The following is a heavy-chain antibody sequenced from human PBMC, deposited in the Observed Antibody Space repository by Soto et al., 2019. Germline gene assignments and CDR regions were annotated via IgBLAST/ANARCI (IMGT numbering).Heavy chain of an antibody. D-gene: IGHD3-10*01. Sequence: QVQLVQSGADVKRPGSSVKVSCKASGGTFSSYPISWVRQAPGQGLEWMGGTNGNLGTGNYAQKFRGRLTITTDISTTTAYMELSSLTSEDTAVYYCARRDSHGFFRYFDNWGQATLVTVSS. V-gene: IGHV1-69*06. CDR1: GGTFSSYP. J-gene: IGHJ4*02. CDR2: TNGNLGTG. CDR3: ARRDSHGFFRYFDN.